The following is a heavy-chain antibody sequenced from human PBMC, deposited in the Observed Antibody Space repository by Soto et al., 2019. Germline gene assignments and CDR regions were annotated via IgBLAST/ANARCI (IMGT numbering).Heavy chain of an antibody. Sequence: QVQLQESGPGVVKASETLSLTCSVSGGSISRYYWSWIRQPPGKGLEWIGYAYYSGDTGYNPSLQSRVTMAVDTSKNQVSLKLTSVTAADTAVYYCARDRSTYGGGGTGEVKENWFDPCGQGALVTVSS. CDR1: GGSISRYY. CDR2: AYYSGDT. D-gene: IGHD2-8*01. J-gene: IGHJ5*02. CDR3: ARDRSTYGGGGTGEVKENWFDP. V-gene: IGHV4-59*01.